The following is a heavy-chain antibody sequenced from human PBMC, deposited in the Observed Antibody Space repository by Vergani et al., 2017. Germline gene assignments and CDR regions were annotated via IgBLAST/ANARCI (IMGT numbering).Heavy chain of an antibody. CDR2: INSDGSST. D-gene: IGHD1-26*01. Sequence: EVQLVESGGGLVQPGGSLRLSCAASGFTFSSYWMHWVRQAPGTGLVWVSRINSDGSSTNYADSVKGRFTISRDNAKNTLYLQMNSLRAEDTAVYYCARGKGIVGATFWVYWGQGTLVTVSS. V-gene: IGHV3-74*01. CDR3: ARGKGIVGATFWVY. CDR1: GFTFSSYW. J-gene: IGHJ4*02.